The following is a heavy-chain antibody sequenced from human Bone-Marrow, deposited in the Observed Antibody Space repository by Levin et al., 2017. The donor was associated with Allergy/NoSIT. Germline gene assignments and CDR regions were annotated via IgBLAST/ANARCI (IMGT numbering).Heavy chain of an antibody. J-gene: IGHJ4*02. D-gene: IGHD4-17*01. CDR3: ARVVIDVSTTAMAY. V-gene: IGHV3-74*01. CDR1: GFTFSNYW. CDR2: INSDGSST. Sequence: GESLKISCAASGFTFSNYWMHWVRQAPGKGLVWVSRINSDGSSTSYADSVKGRFTISRDNAKNTLYLQMNSLRAEDTAVYYCARVVIDVSTTAMAYWGQGTLVTVSS.